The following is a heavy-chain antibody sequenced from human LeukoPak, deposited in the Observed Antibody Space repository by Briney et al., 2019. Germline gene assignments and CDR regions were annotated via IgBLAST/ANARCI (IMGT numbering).Heavy chain of an antibody. CDR3: ARASFGAPSDY. D-gene: IGHD3-10*01. CDR1: GGSFSGYY. Sequence: SETLSLTCAVYGGSFSGYYWSWIRQPPGKGLEWIGEINHSGSTNYNPSLKSRVTISVDTSKNQFSLKLNSVTAADTAMYYCARASFGAPSDYWGQGTLVTVSS. CDR2: INHSGST. J-gene: IGHJ4*02. V-gene: IGHV4-34*01.